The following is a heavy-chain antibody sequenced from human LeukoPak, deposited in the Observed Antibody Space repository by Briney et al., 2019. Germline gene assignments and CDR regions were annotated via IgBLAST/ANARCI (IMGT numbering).Heavy chain of an antibody. D-gene: IGHD5-12*01. J-gene: IGHJ4*02. CDR3: ARIPLGHSGAYYFDY. Sequence: ASVKVSCKASGYTFTSYGISWVRQAPGQGLEWMGWISAYNGNTNYAQKLQGRVTMTTDTSTSTAYMELRSLRSDDTAVYYCARIPLGHSGAYYFDYWGQGTLVTVSP. V-gene: IGHV1-18*01. CDR2: ISAYNGNT. CDR1: GYTFTSYG.